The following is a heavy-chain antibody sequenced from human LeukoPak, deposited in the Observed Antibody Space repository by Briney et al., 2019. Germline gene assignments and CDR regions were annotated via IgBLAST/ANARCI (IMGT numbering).Heavy chain of an antibody. CDR3: ARPGRETRVMPFDY. CDR2: IFYSGST. Sequence: SETLSLTCTVSGGSINNYYWSWIRQPPGKGLEWIGCIFYSGSTTYNPSLMSRVTMSVDTSKNQFSLKLGSVTAADTAVYYCARPGRETRVMPFDYWGQGALVTVSS. D-gene: IGHD1-26*01. J-gene: IGHJ4*02. CDR1: GGSINNYY. V-gene: IGHV4-59*08.